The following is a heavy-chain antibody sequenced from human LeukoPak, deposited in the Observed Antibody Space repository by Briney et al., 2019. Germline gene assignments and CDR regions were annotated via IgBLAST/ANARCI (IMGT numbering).Heavy chain of an antibody. Sequence: GESLKISCKGSGYIFTNYWIAWVRQMPGKGLEWMGIIYPGDPDIRYSPSFQGQVTISADKSISTAYEQWSSLKASDTAMYYCARPAYSGRSDAFDIWGQGTMVTVSS. V-gene: IGHV5-51*01. CDR3: ARPAYSGRSDAFDI. J-gene: IGHJ3*02. D-gene: IGHD1-26*01. CDR2: IYPGDPDI. CDR1: GYIFTNYW.